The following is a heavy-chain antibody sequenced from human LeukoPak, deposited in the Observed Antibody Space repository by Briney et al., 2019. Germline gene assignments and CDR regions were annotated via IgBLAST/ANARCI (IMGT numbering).Heavy chain of an antibody. CDR3: ARSAGVIVVGYFDY. J-gene: IGHJ4*02. V-gene: IGHV4-30-2*01. CDR2: IYHSGST. D-gene: IGHD3-16*02. Sequence: SETLSLTCTVSGGSISSGGYYWSWIRQPPGKGLEWIGYIYHSGSTYYNPSLKSRVTISVDRSKNQFSLKLSSVTAADTAVYYCARSAGVIVVGYFDYWGQGTLVTVSS. CDR1: GGSISSGGYY.